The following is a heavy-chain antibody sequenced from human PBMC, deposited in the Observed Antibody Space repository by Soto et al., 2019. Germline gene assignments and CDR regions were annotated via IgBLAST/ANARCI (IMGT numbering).Heavy chain of an antibody. Sequence: ASETLSLTCTVSGGSISSYYWSWIRQPAGKGLEWIGRIYTSGSTNYNPSLKSRVTMSVDTSKNQFSLKLSSVTAADTAVYYCARDRWFGEFNWFDPWGQGTLVTVSS. J-gene: IGHJ5*02. CDR1: GGSISSYY. CDR3: ARDRWFGEFNWFDP. D-gene: IGHD3-10*01. CDR2: IYTSGST. V-gene: IGHV4-4*07.